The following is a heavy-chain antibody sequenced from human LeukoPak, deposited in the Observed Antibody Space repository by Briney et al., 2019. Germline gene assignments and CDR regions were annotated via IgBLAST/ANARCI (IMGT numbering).Heavy chain of an antibody. J-gene: IGHJ5*02. V-gene: IGHV4-59*01. D-gene: IGHD2-15*01. CDR1: GGSISSYY. Sequence: PSETLSLTCTVSGGSISSYYRSWIRQPPGKGLEWIGYIYYSGSTNYNPSLKSRVTISVDTSKNQFSLKLSSVTAADTAAYYCARDYCSGGSCYSYNWFDPWGQGTLVTVSS. CDR3: ARDYCSGGSCYSYNWFDP. CDR2: IYYSGST.